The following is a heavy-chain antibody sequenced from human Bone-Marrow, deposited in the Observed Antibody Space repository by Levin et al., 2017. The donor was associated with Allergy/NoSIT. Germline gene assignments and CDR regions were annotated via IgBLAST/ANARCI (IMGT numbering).Heavy chain of an antibody. D-gene: IGHD1-26*01. CDR3: AREGSYSGSYFKAFDI. V-gene: IGHV1-46*01. CDR1: GYTFTSYY. Sequence: ASVKVSCKASGYTFTSYYMHWVRQAPGQGLEWMGIINPSGGSTSYAQKFQGRVTMTRDTSTSTVYMELSSLRSEDTAVYYCAREGSYSGSYFKAFDIWGQGTMVTVSS. J-gene: IGHJ3*02. CDR2: INPSGGST.